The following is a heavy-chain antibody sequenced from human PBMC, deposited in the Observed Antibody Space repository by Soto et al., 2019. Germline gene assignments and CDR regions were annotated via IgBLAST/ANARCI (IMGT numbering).Heavy chain of an antibody. CDR1: GYSFTSYW. CDR3: ARQPRYCSSTSCPSFDY. D-gene: IGHD2-2*01. V-gene: IGHV5-51*01. CDR2: IYPGDSDT. Sequence: PGESLKISCKGSGYSFTSYWIGWVRQMPGKGLEWMGIIYPGDSDTRYSPSFQGQVTISADKSISTAYLQWSSLKASDTAMYYCARQPRYCSSTSCPSFDYWGQGTLVTVSS. J-gene: IGHJ4*02.